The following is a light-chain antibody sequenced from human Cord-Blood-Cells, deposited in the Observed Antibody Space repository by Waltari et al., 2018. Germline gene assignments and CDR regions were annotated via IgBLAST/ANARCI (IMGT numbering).Light chain of an antibody. CDR3: QQSYSTPYT. J-gene: IGKJ2*01. CDR1: QSISSY. V-gene: IGKV1-39*01. Sequence: DIQMTQSPSSLAASVGGIGTTTCRASQSISSYLNWYQQKPGKAPKLLIYAASSLQSGVPSRFSGSGSGTDFTLTISSLQPEDFATYYCQQSYSTPYTFGQGTKLEIK. CDR2: AAS.